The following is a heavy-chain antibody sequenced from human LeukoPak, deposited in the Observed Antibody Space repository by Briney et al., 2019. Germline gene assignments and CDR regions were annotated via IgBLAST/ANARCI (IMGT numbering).Heavy chain of an antibody. CDR2: ISYDGSNK. CDR3: ARAYDSSGYLPNWFDP. Sequence: GGSLRLSCAASGFTFSDDYMTWIRQAPGKGLEWVAVISYDGSNKYYADSVKGRFTISRDNSKNTLYLQMSSLRAEDTAVYYCARAYDSSGYLPNWFDPWGQGTLVTVSS. CDR1: GFTFSDDY. J-gene: IGHJ5*02. V-gene: IGHV3-30*03. D-gene: IGHD3-22*01.